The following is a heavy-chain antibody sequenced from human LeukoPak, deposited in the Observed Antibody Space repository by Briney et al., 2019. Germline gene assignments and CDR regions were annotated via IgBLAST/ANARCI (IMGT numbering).Heavy chain of an antibody. CDR1: GFTFRTNA. D-gene: IGHD3-16*01. CDR2: ISADGST. Sequence: GGSLRLSGEASGFTFRTNAMYWVRQAPGKGLEWISSISADGSTYYAGSVEGRFTLYRGNSKNTLFLYMSSLRVEDTALYYCAKGSNSDPNGLTDYWGQGTLVTVSS. CDR3: AKGSNSDPNGLTDY. J-gene: IGHJ4*02. V-gene: IGHV3-23*01.